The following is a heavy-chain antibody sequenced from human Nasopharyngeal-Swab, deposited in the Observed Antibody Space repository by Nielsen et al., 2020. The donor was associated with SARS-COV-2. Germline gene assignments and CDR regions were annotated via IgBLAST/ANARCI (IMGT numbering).Heavy chain of an antibody. J-gene: IGHJ4*02. CDR3: ARGGAARPGFVY. Sequence: WIRQPPGKGLEWIGYIYYSGSTYYNPSLKSRVTISVDTSKNQFSLKLSSVTAADTAVYYCARGGAARPGFVYWGQGTLVTVSS. D-gene: IGHD6-6*01. CDR2: IYYSGST. V-gene: IGHV4-31*02.